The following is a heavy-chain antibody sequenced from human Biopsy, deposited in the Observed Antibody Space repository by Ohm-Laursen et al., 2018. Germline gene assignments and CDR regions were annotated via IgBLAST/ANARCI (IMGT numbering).Heavy chain of an antibody. Sequence: TLSLTCIVSGDSLTSGPENWSWIRQSPGQGLEYIGFIYSGGNTNYNPSLKNRVTMSVDTSKNQFYLKLYSVTAADTAVYYCARGRRTSGWPYFDSWGQGTLVTVSS. V-gene: IGHV4-61*01. J-gene: IGHJ4*02. CDR2: IYSGGNT. D-gene: IGHD6-19*01. CDR3: ARGRRTSGWPYFDS. CDR1: GDSLTSGPEN.